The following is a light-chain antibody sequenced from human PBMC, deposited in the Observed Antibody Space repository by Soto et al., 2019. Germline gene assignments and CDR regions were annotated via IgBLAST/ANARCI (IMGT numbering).Light chain of an antibody. CDR2: GAS. CDR3: QQYGDSPPT. V-gene: IGKV3-20*01. J-gene: IGKJ1*01. Sequence: EIVLTQSPGTLSLSPGERAPLSSGASQSFSTNYLAWYQRKPGQAPRLLIYGASSRATDIPRRFSGSGSGTDFTLTITRLEPEDFAVYYCQQYGDSPPTFGQGTKVEIK. CDR1: QSFSTNY.